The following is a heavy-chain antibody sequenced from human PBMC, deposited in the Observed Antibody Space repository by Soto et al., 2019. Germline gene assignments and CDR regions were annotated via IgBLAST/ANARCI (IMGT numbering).Heavy chain of an antibody. J-gene: IGHJ5*02. CDR3: ARDQSGDGHNSYFHT. V-gene: IGHV1-69*06. CDR2: IIPIFGAT. D-gene: IGHD3-10*01. Sequence: SVKVSCKASGGTFRTYTFSWVRQAPGQGLEWMGGIIPIFGATNYAQKFQGRVTITADKSTSTAYMELNSLTSEDTAVYYCARDQSGDGHNSYFHTWGQGTLVTVSS. CDR1: GGTFRTYT.